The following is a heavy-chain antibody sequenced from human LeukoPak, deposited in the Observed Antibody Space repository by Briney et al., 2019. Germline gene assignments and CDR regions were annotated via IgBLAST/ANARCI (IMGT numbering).Heavy chain of an antibody. V-gene: IGHV3-23*01. J-gene: IGHJ6*02. CDR2: LGGLSESV. D-gene: IGHD3-10*01. CDR1: GFIFNNYA. Sequence: GGSLRLSCAASGFIFNNYAMTWVRHAPGKGLEWVSILGGLSESVYYPDSVKGRFTVSRDNSKDTLYLEINILRGEDTATYYCARRWLGDPYGMDVWGQGTTVTVSS. CDR3: ARRWLGDPYGMDV.